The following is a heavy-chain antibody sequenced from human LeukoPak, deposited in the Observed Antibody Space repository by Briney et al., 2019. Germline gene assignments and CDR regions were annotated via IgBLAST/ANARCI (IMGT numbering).Heavy chain of an antibody. J-gene: IGHJ5*02. V-gene: IGHV3-23*01. Sequence: QTGGSLRLSCAASGFTFSSYAMSWVRQAPGKGLEWVSAISGSGGSTYYADSVKGRFTISRDNSKNTLFLQMNSLRAEDTAVYSCARGSSGWFDDNWFDPWGQGTLVTVSS. D-gene: IGHD6-19*01. CDR2: ISGSGGST. CDR1: GFTFSSYA. CDR3: ARGSSGWFDDNWFDP.